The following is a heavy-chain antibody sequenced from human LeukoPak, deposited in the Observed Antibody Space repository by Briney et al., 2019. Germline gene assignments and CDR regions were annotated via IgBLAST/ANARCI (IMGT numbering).Heavy chain of an antibody. CDR2: IYYSGSS. J-gene: IGHJ4*02. Sequence: SETLSLTCTVSGGSISSGGYYWSWIRQHPGKGLEWIGYIYYSGSSYYNPSRKSRVTTSVDTSQNQSSLKLSSVTAADTAVYYCASVPYSGYDFDYWGQGTLVTVSS. D-gene: IGHD5-12*01. CDR1: GGSISSGGYY. CDR3: ASVPYSGYDFDY. V-gene: IGHV4-31*03.